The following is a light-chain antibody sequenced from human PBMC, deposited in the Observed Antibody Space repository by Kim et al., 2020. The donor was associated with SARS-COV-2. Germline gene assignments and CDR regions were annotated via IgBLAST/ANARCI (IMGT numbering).Light chain of an antibody. CDR2: YDV. CDR1: NIRTKT. CDR3: QVWADGTSDLPGWV. Sequence: SYELTQPPSVSVAPGKPARITCGGNNIRTKTIHWYRQKPGQAPVLVKYYDVDRPSGIPERFSGSTSGNTATLTISSVEAGDEADYFCQVWADGTSDLPGWVFGGGTQLTVL. J-gene: IGLJ3*02. V-gene: IGLV3-21*04.